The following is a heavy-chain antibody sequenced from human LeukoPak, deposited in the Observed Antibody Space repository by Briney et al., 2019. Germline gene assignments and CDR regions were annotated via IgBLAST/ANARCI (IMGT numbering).Heavy chain of an antibody. J-gene: IGHJ4*02. CDR2: ISGSGGST. Sequence: PGGSLRLSCAASGFTFSSHAMSWVRQAPGKGLEWVSAISGSGGSTYYADSVKGRFTISRDNSKNTLYLQMNSLRAEDTAVYYCAKYCSGGSCYGILDYWGQGTLVTVSS. D-gene: IGHD2-15*01. V-gene: IGHV3-23*01. CDR1: GFTFSSHA. CDR3: AKYCSGGSCYGILDY.